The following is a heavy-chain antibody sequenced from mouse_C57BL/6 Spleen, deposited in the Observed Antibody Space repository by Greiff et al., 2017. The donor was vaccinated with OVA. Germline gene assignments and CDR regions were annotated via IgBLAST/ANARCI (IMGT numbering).Heavy chain of an antibody. CDR3: ARGVYYYGSSWYFDV. D-gene: IGHD1-1*01. Sequence: EVKLMESGPGLVKPSQSLSLTCSVTGYSITSGYYWNWIRQFPGNKLEWMGYISYDGSNNYNPSLKNRISITRDTSKNQFFLKLNSVTTEDTATYYGARGVYYYGSSWYFDVWGTGTTVTVSS. J-gene: IGHJ1*03. CDR2: ISYDGSN. CDR1: GYSITSGYY. V-gene: IGHV3-6*01.